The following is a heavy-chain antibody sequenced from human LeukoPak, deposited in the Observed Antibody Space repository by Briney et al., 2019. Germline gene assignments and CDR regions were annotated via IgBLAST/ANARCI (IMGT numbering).Heavy chain of an antibody. CDR3: ARAGAYYGSGIPLDI. CDR2: INHSGST. D-gene: IGHD3-10*01. Sequence: SETLSLTCAVYGGSFSGYYWSWIRQPPGKGLEWSGEINHSGSTNYNPSLKSRVTISVDTSKNQFSLKLSSVTAADTAVYYCARAGAYYGSGIPLDIWGQGTMVTVSS. J-gene: IGHJ3*02. CDR1: GGSFSGYY. V-gene: IGHV4-34*01.